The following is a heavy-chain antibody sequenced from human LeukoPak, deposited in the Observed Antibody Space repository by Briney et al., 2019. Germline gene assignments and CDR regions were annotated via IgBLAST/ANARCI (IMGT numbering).Heavy chain of an antibody. CDR1: GFTFSSYA. CDR2: ISYDGSNK. CDR3: ARENWFDP. Sequence: GRSLRLSCAASGFTFSSYAMHWVRQAPGKGLEWVAVISYDGSNKYYADSVKGRFTISRDNSKSTLYLQMNSLRAEDTAVYYCARENWFDPWGQGTLVTVSS. J-gene: IGHJ5*02. V-gene: IGHV3-30*04.